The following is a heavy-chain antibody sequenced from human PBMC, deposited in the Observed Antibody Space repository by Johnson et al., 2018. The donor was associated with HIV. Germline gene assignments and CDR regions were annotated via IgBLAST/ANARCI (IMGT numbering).Heavy chain of an antibody. CDR3: ARDGESQQLPLGDAFDI. V-gene: IGHV3-53*01. J-gene: IGHJ3*02. CDR1: GFTVSTNY. Sequence: VQLVESGGGLIQPGGSLRLSCAASGFTVSTNYMSWVRQAPGKGLEWVSVIYSGGSTYYADSVRGRFTISRDNSKNTLYLQMSSLRAEDTAMYYCARDGESQQLPLGDAFDIWGQGTMVTVSS. D-gene: IGHD6-13*01. CDR2: IYSGGST.